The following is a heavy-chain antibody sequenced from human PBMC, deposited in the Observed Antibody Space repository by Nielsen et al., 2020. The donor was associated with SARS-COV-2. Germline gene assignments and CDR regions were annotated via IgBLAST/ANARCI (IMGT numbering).Heavy chain of an antibody. CDR1: GFTFDDYA. D-gene: IGHD5-18*01. J-gene: IGHJ4*02. Sequence: SLRLSCAASGFTFDDYAMHWVRQAPGKGLEWVSGISWNSGSIGYADSVKGRFTISRDNAKNSLYLQMNSLRAEDTALYYCAKDLGYSYGFDYWGQGTLVTVSS. V-gene: IGHV3-9*01. CDR2: ISWNSGSI. CDR3: AKDLGYSYGFDY.